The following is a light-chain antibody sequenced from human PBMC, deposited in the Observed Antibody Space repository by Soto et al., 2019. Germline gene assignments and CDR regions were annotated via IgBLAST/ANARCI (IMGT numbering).Light chain of an antibody. CDR3: SSYTSSSTVV. J-gene: IGLJ1*01. CDR1: SSDVGGYNY. CDR2: EVT. Sequence: QSVLTQPASVSGSPGQSITISCTRTSSDVGGYNYVSWFQQPPDTAPKLMIYEVTDRPSGVSNRFSGSKSGNTASLTISGLQADDEAVYYCSSYTSSSTVVFGTGTKVTVL. V-gene: IGLV2-14*01.